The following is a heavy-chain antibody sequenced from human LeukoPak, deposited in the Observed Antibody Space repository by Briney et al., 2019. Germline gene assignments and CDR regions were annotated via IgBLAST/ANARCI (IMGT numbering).Heavy chain of an antibody. Sequence: SETLSLTCTVSGGSISSDGYYWSWIRQPPGKGLECIGYIYHSGSTYYNPSLMSRITISVDRSKNQFSLKLSSVTAADTALYFCARVRSFGATILDLWGQGTLVTVSS. CDR2: IYHSGST. J-gene: IGHJ5*02. CDR1: GGSISSDGYY. CDR3: ARVRSFGATILDL. V-gene: IGHV4-30-2*01. D-gene: IGHD5-12*01.